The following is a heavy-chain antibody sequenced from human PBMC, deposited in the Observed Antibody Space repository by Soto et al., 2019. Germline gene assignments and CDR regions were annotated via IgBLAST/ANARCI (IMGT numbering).Heavy chain of an antibody. V-gene: IGHV3-9*01. CDR1: GFTFDDYA. CDR2: ITWNSNVL. D-gene: IGHD2-15*01. Sequence: EVQLVESGGGLVQPGGSLRLYCAASGFTFDDYAMHWVRRVPGKGLEWVSSITWNSNVLGYADSVKGRFTISRDNAKNSLYLQMNSLRPEVTALYYCAKGGPDGFCSGGRCYFEQWGQGTLVTVSS. CDR3: AKGGPDGFCSGGRCYFEQ. J-gene: IGHJ4*02.